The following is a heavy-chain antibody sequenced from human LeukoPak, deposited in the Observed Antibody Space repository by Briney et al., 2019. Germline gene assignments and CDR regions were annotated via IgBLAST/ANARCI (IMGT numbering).Heavy chain of an antibody. J-gene: IGHJ6*03. D-gene: IGHD3-10*01. CDR3: VRGKQNMDV. CDR2: TSSSDAGT. CDR1: GFTLSTYA. V-gene: IGHV3-23*01. Sequence: PGGSLRLSCAASGFTLSTYAMSWVRQTPGKGLEWVAATSSSDAGTYHADSVRGRFTISRDNSKNTLYLQMNSLRTEDTALYYCVRGKQNMDVWGKGTTVTISS.